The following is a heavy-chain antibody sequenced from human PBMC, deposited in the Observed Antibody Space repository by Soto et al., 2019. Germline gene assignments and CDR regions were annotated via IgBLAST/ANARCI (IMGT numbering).Heavy chain of an antibody. Sequence: SETLSLTCTVSGGSISSSSYYWGWIRQPPGKGLEWIGSIYYSGSTYYNPSLKSRVTISVDTSKNQFSLKLSSVTAADTVVYYCERQGYVDIVAARLLHWFDNWGQGTLDNVSS. CDR3: ERQGYVDIVAARLLHWFDN. V-gene: IGHV4-39*01. D-gene: IGHD5-12*01. J-gene: IGHJ5*02. CDR2: IYYSGST. CDR1: GGSISSSSYY.